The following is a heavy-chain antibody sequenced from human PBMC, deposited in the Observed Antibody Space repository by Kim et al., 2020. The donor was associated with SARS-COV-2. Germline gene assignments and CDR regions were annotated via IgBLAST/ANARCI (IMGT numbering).Heavy chain of an antibody. V-gene: IGHV3-48*02. D-gene: IGHD5-12*01. CDR3: ARDGDIVATWAY. Sequence: GGSLRLSCAASGFTFSSYSMNWVRQAPGKGLEWVSYISSSSTIYYADSVKGRFTISRDNAKNSLYLQMNSLRDEDTAVYYCARDGDIVATWAYWGQGTLVTVSS. J-gene: IGHJ4*02. CDR1: GFTFSSYS. CDR2: ISSSSTI.